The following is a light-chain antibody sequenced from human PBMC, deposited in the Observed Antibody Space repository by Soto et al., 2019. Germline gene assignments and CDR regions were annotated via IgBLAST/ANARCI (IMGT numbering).Light chain of an antibody. CDR3: CSYAGSSTVV. Sequence: QSALTQPASVSGSPGQSITISCTGTSSDVGSYNLVSWYQQHPGKARKLMIYEVSKRPSGVSNRVSGSKSGNTASLTISGLQAEDEADYYCCSYAGSSTVVFGGGTKLTVL. CDR1: SSDVGSYNL. V-gene: IGLV2-23*02. J-gene: IGLJ2*01. CDR2: EVS.